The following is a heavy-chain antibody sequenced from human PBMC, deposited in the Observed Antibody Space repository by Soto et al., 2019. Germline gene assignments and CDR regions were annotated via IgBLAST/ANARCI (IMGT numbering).Heavy chain of an antibody. Sequence: QVQLVQSGAEVKKPGSSVKVSCKASGGTFSSYTISWVRQAPGQGLEWMGRIIPILGIANYAQKIQGRVTITADKSTNTAYTELGSLRSEDTGVYYCAKVLGYYDFWSGYLSIWGQGTMVTVSS. CDR1: GGTFSSYT. J-gene: IGHJ3*02. CDR2: IIPILGIA. V-gene: IGHV1-69*02. D-gene: IGHD3-3*01. CDR3: AKVLGYYDFWSGYLSI.